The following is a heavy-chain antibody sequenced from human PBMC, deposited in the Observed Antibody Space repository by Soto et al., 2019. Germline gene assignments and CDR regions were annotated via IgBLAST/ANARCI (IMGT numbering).Heavy chain of an antibody. CDR2: IWYDGSNK. D-gene: IGHD2-15*01. CDR3: AREGCSGGSCYWALLSAFDI. J-gene: IGHJ3*02. Sequence: QVQLVESGGGVVQPGRSLRLSCAASGFTFSSYGMHWVRQAPGKGLEWVAVIWYDGSNKYYADSVKGRFTISRDNSKNTLYLQMNSLRAEDTAVHYCAREGCSGGSCYWALLSAFDIWGQGTMVTVSS. CDR1: GFTFSSYG. V-gene: IGHV3-33*01.